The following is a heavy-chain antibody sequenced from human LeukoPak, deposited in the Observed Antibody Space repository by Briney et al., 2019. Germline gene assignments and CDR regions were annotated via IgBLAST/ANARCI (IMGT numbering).Heavy chain of an antibody. V-gene: IGHV3-21*01. D-gene: IGHD6-6*01. CDR2: ISSSSSYI. J-gene: IGHJ4*02. CDR3: AIAPGGAARPY. CDR1: GFTFSSYS. Sequence: GGSLRLSCAASGFTFSSYSMNWVRQALGKWLEWVSSISSSSSYIYYADSVKGRFTISRDNAKNSLYLQMNSLRAEDTAVYYCAIAPGGAARPYWGQGTLVTVSS.